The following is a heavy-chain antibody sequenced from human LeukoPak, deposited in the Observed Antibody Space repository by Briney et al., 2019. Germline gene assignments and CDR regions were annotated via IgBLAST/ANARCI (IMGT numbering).Heavy chain of an antibody. J-gene: IGHJ4*02. Sequence: GASVKVSCKASGYTFTGYYMHWVRQAPGQGLEWMGWINPNNGGTKYAQKFQGRVTMTRDTSISTAYMELSRLRSDDTAMYYCARNHYSSGWPVDFDYWGQGTLVTVSS. V-gene: IGHV1-2*02. CDR2: INPNNGGT. CDR1: GYTFTGYY. CDR3: ARNHYSSGWPVDFDY. D-gene: IGHD6-19*01.